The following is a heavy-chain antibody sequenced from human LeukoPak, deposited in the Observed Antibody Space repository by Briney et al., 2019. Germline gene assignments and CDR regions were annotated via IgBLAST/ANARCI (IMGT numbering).Heavy chain of an antibody. Sequence: PGGSLRLSCAASGFTFSSYAMHWVRQAPGKGLEYVSAISSNGGSTYYANSVKGRFTISRDNSKNTLYLQMGSLRAEDMAVYYCARARGHYYYYMDVWGKGTTVTVSS. V-gene: IGHV3-64*01. CDR3: ARARGHYYYYMDV. CDR1: GFTFSSYA. J-gene: IGHJ6*03. CDR2: ISSNGGST.